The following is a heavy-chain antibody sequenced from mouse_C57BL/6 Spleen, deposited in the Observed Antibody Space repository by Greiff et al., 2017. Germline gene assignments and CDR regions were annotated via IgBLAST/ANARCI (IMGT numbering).Heavy chain of an antibody. V-gene: IGHV3-6*01. CDR1: GYSITSGYY. Sequence: VQLKESGPGLVKPSPSLSLSCSVTGYSITSGYYWNWIRQFPGNKLEWMGYISYDGSNNYNPSLKNRISITRDTSKNQFFLKLNSVTTEDTATYDCARDGADGYYDWGQGTTLTVSS. J-gene: IGHJ2*01. CDR3: ARDGADGYYD. CDR2: ISYDGSN. D-gene: IGHD2-3*01.